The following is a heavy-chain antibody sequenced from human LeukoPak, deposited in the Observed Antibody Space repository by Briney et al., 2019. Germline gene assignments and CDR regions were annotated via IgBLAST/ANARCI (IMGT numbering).Heavy chain of an antibody. CDR2: INPNSGGT. CDR3: ARETTVTTYNWFDP. Sequence: ASVKASCKASGYTFTGYYMHWVRQAPGQGLEWMGWINPNSGGTNYAQKFQGRVTMTRDTSISTAYMELSRLRSDDTAVYYCARETTVTTYNWFDPWGQGTLVTVSS. J-gene: IGHJ5*02. V-gene: IGHV1-2*02. CDR1: GYTFTGYY. D-gene: IGHD4-17*01.